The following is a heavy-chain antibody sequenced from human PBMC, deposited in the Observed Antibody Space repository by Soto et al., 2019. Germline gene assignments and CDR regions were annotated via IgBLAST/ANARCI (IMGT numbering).Heavy chain of an antibody. CDR3: ARETTIAARPSGFDY. J-gene: IGHJ4*02. CDR2: ISYDGSNK. D-gene: IGHD6-6*01. Sequence: GGSLRLSCAASGFTFSSFAIHWVRQAPGEGLEWVAVISYDGSNKYYADSVKGRFTISRDNSKNTLYLQMNSLRGEDTAAYYCARETTIAARPSGFDYWGQGTLVTVSS. CDR1: GFTFSSFA. V-gene: IGHV3-30-3*01.